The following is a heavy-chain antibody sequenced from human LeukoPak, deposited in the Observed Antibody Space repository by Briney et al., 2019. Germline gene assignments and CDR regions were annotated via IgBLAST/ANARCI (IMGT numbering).Heavy chain of an antibody. J-gene: IGHJ4*02. Sequence: GGSLRLSCTAAGFTFSTYAMGWARQAPGKGLEWVSGIGSSGVDTYYADSAKGRFTISRDNSKNTVYLQMNSLRAEDTAVYYCATMYYYDSSGYRDGGYWGQGTLVTVSS. CDR3: ATMYYYDSSGYRDGGY. D-gene: IGHD3-22*01. V-gene: IGHV3-23*01. CDR1: GFTFSTYA. CDR2: IGSSGVDT.